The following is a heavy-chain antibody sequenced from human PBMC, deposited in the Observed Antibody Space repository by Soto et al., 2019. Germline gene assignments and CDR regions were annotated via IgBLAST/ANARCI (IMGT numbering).Heavy chain of an antibody. V-gene: IGHV3-21*01. CDR3: ARDRVDIVVVPAAIREGSTRLPYYYYYGMDV. CDR1: GFTFSSYS. J-gene: IGHJ6*02. CDR2: IRSSSSYI. D-gene: IGHD2-2*02. Sequence: PGGSLRLSCAASGFTFSSYSMNWVRQAPGKGLEWVSSIRSSSSYIYYADSVKGRFTISRDNAKNSLYLQMNSLRAEDTAVYYCARDRVDIVVVPAAIREGSTRLPYYYYYGMDVWGQGTTVTVSS.